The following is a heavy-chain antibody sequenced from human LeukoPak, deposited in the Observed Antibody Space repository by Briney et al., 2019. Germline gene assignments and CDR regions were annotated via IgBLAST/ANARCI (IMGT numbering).Heavy chain of an antibody. CDR2: IYYSGST. CDR3: ARLGGDYAYLDY. CDR1: GGSISSYY. J-gene: IGHJ4*02. D-gene: IGHD4-17*01. Sequence: KASETLSLTCTVSGGSISSYYWSWIRQPPGKGLEWIGYIYYSGSTNYNPSLKSRVTISVDTSKNQFSLKLSSVTAADTAVYYCARLGGDYAYLDYWGQGTLVTVSS. V-gene: IGHV4-59*08.